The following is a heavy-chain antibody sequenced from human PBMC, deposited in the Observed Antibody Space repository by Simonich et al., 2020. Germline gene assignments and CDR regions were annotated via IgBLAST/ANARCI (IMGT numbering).Heavy chain of an antibody. D-gene: IGHD2-21*01. CDR1: GYTFTGYY. Sequence: QVQLVQSGAEVKKPGASVKVSCKASGYTFTGYYMHWVRKAPGQGLEVMGWINPYRGGTNYAQNVQGRVTMTRDTSISTAYMERSRLRSDDTAVYYCARNGLVGILKAFDIWGQGTMVTVSS. CDR2: INPYRGGT. CDR3: ARNGLVGILKAFDI. V-gene: IGHV1-2*02. J-gene: IGHJ3*02.